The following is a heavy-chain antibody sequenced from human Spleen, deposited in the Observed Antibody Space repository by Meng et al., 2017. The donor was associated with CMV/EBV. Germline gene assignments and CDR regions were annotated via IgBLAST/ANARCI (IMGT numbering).Heavy chain of an antibody. CDR2: IYYSGST. CDR1: GGSISSSSYY. V-gene: IGHV4-39*01. J-gene: IGHJ4*02. Sequence: GSLRLSCTVSGGSISSSSYYWGWIRQPPGKGLEWIGSIYYSGSTYYNPSLKSRVTISVDTSKNQFSLKLSSVTAADTAVYYCARQDMMVVTLPNYFDYWGQGTLVTV. CDR3: ARQDMMVVTLPNYFDY. D-gene: IGHD4-23*01.